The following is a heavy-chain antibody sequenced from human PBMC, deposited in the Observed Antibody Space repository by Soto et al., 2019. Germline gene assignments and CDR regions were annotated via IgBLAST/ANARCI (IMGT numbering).Heavy chain of an antibody. Sequence: KLSCKECREALTCRSLRSARQFPGQGIEWMGRINPSGCSTSYAQKFQGIVTMTRDTPTSTVYMELSSLRSEDTAVYYCARGSGQRTHDFDYWGQGTLVTGSS. CDR3: ARGSGQRTHDFDY. CDR1: REALTCRS. J-gene: IGHJ4*02. CDR2: INPSGCST. V-gene: IGHV1-46*01.